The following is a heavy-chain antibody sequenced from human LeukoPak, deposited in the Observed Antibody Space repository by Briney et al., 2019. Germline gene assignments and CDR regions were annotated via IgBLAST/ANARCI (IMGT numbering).Heavy chain of an antibody. CDR1: GYTFTRYG. CDR3: ARQVRAAMVPSALALGY. J-gene: IGHJ4*02. CDR2: ISAYNGNT. D-gene: IGHD5-18*01. V-gene: IGHV1-18*01. Sequence: GSVRVSCKASGYTFTRYGISWGRQAPGEGLEWMGWISAYNGNTNYAQKLQGRVTMTTDTSTSTAYMELRSLRSDDTAVYYCARQVRAAMVPSALALGYWGQGTLVTVSS.